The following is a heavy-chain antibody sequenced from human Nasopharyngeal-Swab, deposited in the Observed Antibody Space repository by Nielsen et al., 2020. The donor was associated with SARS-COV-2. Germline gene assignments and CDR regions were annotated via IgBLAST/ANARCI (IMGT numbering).Heavy chain of an antibody. D-gene: IGHD6-13*01. CDR1: GYTLTELS. J-gene: IGHJ5*02. Sequence: SVKVSCQVSGYTLTELSMHWVRQAPGKGLEWMGGFDPEDGETIYAQKFQGRVTMTEDTSTDTAYMELSSLRSEDTAVYYCATAPPYSSSLGWFDPWGQGTLVTVSS. CDR3: ATAPPYSSSLGWFDP. CDR2: FDPEDGET. V-gene: IGHV1-24*01.